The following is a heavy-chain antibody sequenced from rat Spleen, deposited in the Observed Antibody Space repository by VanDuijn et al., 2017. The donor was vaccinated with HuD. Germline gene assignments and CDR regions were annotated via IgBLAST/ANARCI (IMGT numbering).Heavy chain of an antibody. J-gene: IGHJ3*01. CDR3: ARPSYGYPFAY. V-gene: IGHV5-7*01. CDR2: ISYDGVST. D-gene: IGHD1-7*01. Sequence: EVRLVESGGGLVRPGRSLKLSCAASGFTFSDYNMAWVRQAPKKGLEWVATISYDGVSTYYRDSVKGRFTVSRDNAKSTLYLQMESLRSEDTATYYCARPSYGYPFAYWGQGTLVTVSS. CDR1: GFTFSDYN.